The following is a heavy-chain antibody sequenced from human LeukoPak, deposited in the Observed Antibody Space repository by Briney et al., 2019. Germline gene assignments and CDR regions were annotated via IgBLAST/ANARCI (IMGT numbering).Heavy chain of an antibody. V-gene: IGHV3-66*01. Sequence: PGGSLRLSCAASEFTFIDYYMTWIRQAPGKGLEWVSVIYSGGSTYYADSVKGRSTISRDNSKNTLYLQMNSLRAEDTAVYYCARDMYSSGWYLFDYWGQGTLVTVSS. CDR3: ARDMYSSGWYLFDY. CDR1: EFTFIDYY. D-gene: IGHD6-19*01. CDR2: IYSGGST. J-gene: IGHJ4*02.